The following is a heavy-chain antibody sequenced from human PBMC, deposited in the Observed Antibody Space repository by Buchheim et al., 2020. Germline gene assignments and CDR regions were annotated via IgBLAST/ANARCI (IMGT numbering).Heavy chain of an antibody. D-gene: IGHD3-3*01. V-gene: IGHV4-34*01. Sequence: QVQLQQWGAGLLKPSETLSLTCAVYGGSFSGYYWSWIRQPPGKGLEWIGEINHSGSTNYNPSLKSRVTISVDTSKNQFSLKLSSVTAADTAVYYCARGSGFWSGYFNYFDYWGQGTL. CDR3: ARGSGFWSGYFNYFDY. J-gene: IGHJ4*02. CDR2: INHSGST. CDR1: GGSFSGYY.